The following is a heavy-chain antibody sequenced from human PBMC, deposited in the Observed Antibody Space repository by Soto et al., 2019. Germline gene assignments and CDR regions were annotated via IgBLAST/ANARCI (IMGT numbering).Heavy chain of an antibody. CDR3: ARDPAARRFWGSPLFGMDV. CDR1: GYTFTSYY. J-gene: IGHJ6*02. Sequence: RASVKVSCKASGYTFTSYYMHWVRQAPGQGLEWMGIINPSGGSTSYAQKFQGRVTMTRDTSTSTVYMELSSLRSEDAAVYYCARDPAARRFWGSPLFGMDVWGQGTTVTVSS. D-gene: IGHD3-16*01. CDR2: INPSGGST. V-gene: IGHV1-46*01.